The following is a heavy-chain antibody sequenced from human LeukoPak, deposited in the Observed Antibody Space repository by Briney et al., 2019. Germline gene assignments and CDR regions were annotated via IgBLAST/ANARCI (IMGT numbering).Heavy chain of an antibody. V-gene: IGHV1-18*01. CDR3: ARAIVVVPAASRSYYYYYMDV. J-gene: IGHJ6*03. D-gene: IGHD2-2*01. CDR1: GYTFTSYG. Sequence: ASVKVSCKASGYTFTSYGISWVRQAPGQGLEWMGWISAYNGNTNYAQKLQGRVTMTTDTSTSTAYMELRSLRSDDTAVYYCARAIVVVPAASRSYYYYYMDVWGKGTTVTVSS. CDR2: ISAYNGNT.